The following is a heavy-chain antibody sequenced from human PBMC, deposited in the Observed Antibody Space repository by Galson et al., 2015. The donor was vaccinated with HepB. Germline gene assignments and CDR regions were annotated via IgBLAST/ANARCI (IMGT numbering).Heavy chain of an antibody. J-gene: IGHJ4*02. D-gene: IGHD3-9*01. CDR3: ARGSDYDILTGPFDY. CDR2: ISSSSSTI. V-gene: IGHV3-48*01. Sequence: SLRLSCAASGFTFSSYAMHWVRQAPGKGLEWVSYISSSSSTIYYADSVKGRFTISRDNAKNSLYLQMNSLRAEDTAVYYCARGSDYDILTGPFDYWGQGTLVTVSS. CDR1: GFTFSSYA.